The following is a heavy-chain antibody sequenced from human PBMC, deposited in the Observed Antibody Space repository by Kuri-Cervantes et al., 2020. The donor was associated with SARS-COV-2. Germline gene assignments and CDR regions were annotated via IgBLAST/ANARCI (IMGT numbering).Heavy chain of an antibody. D-gene: IGHD3-22*01. Sequence: GGSLRLSCAASGFTFSTYWMHWVRQAPGKGLVWVSRINSDGSSRSYADSVKGRFTISRDNAKNTLFLQMNSLRAEDTAVYYCARDPITMRGLDYWGQGTLVTVSS. CDR1: GFTFSTYW. J-gene: IGHJ4*02. V-gene: IGHV3-74*01. CDR2: INSDGSSR. CDR3: ARDPITMRGLDY.